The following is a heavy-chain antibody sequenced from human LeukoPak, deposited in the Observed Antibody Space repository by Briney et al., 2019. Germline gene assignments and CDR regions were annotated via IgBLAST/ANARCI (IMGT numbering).Heavy chain of an antibody. D-gene: IGHD2-15*01. Sequence: SQTLSLTCTVSGGSISSGGYYWSWLRQHPGKGLEWIGYIYYSGSTYYNPSLKSRVTISVDKSKNQFSLKLRSVTAADTAVYYCARPLSLGYCSGGSCYGRGAWFDRWGQGTLVTVSS. V-gene: IGHV4-31*03. CDR2: IYYSGST. CDR3: ARPLSLGYCSGGSCYGRGAWFDR. J-gene: IGHJ5*02. CDR1: GGSISSGGYY.